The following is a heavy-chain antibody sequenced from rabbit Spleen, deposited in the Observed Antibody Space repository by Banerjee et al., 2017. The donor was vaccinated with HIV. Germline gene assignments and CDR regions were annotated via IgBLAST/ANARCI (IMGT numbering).Heavy chain of an antibody. J-gene: IGHJ4*01. D-gene: IGHD4-2*01. CDR2: IVSGTGRT. Sequence: QEQLKESGGGLVQPGGSLKLSCKGSGFDFSSYYMSWVRQAPGKGLEWIGCIVSGTGRTYYANWAKSRFTITKTSSTRVTLQMTSLTGADTATYFCARSDRGSSWGHNLWGQGTLVTVS. CDR1: GFDFSSYYM. CDR3: ARSDRGSSWGHNL. V-gene: IGHV1S45*01.